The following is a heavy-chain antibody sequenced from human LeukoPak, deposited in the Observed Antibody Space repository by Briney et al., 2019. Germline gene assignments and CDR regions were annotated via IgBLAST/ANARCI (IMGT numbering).Heavy chain of an antibody. CDR1: GGSFIGYY. V-gene: IGHV4-34*01. J-gene: IGHJ6*03. CDR2: INHSGST. D-gene: IGHD2-2*01. CDR3: ARPSRGYCSSTSCYGKYYYMDV. Sequence: SAPLSLTCAVYGGSFIGYYWSWIRQPPGKGLEWIGEINHSGSTNYNPSLKSRVTISVDTSKNQFSLKLSSVTAADTAVYYCARPSRGYCSSTSCYGKYYYMDVWGKGTTVTVSS.